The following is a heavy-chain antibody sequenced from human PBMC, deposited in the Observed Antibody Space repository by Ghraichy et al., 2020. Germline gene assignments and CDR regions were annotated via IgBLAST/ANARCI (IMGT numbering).Heavy chain of an antibody. D-gene: IGHD3-22*01. V-gene: IGHV3-7*01. J-gene: IGHJ4*02. Sequence: GGSLRLSCTASGFTFSNYWMGWVRQAPGKGLEWVANIKQDGSEKHYVGSVEGQFTISRDNAKNSVYLQMNSLRAEDTAVYYCARAAYYYDRSDYWGRGTLVTVSS. CDR1: GFTFSNYW. CDR2: IKQDGSEK. CDR3: ARAAYYYDRSDY.